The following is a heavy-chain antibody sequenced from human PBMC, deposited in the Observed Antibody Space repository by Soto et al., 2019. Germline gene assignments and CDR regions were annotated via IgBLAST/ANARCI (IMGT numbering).Heavy chain of an antibody. Sequence: ASVKVSCKASGYTFTSYYMHWVRQAPGQGLEWMGIINPSGGSTSYAQKFQGRVTMTRDTSTSTVYMELSSLRSEDTAVYYCARDFSIYYYDSSGPIYWGQGTPVTVSS. CDR1: GYTFTSYY. CDR3: ARDFSIYYYDSSGPIY. V-gene: IGHV1-46*01. CDR2: INPSGGST. D-gene: IGHD3-22*01. J-gene: IGHJ4*02.